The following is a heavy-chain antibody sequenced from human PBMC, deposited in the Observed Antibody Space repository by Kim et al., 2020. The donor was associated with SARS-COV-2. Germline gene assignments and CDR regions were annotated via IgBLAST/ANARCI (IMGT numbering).Heavy chain of an antibody. Sequence: SVKVSCKASGGTFSSYAISWVRQAPGQGLEWMGGIIPIFGTANYAQKFQGRVTITADESTSTAYMELSSLRSEDTAVYYCARGTNDYIWGSYRTFYYYYYYMDVWGKGTTVTVSS. V-gene: IGHV1-69*13. CDR2: IIPIFGTA. D-gene: IGHD3-16*02. CDR3: ARGTNDYIWGSYRTFYYYYYYMDV. CDR1: GGTFSSYA. J-gene: IGHJ6*03.